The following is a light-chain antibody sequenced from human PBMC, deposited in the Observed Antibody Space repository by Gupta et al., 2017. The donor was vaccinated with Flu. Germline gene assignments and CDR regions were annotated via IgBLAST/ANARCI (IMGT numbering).Light chain of an antibody. CDR3: QVSDSSSERFV. CDR1: NIGVKS. V-gene: IGLV3-21*02. Sequence: SYVLTQPPSVSVAPGQTATITCGGNNIGVKSVHWYQQKPGQAPVLDVYDDIDRPSGIPERFSGSNSWNTTTLNTTPQTSRVEAGEEADDYCQVSDSSSERFVFGGGTKVTVL. J-gene: IGLJ3*02. CDR2: DDI.